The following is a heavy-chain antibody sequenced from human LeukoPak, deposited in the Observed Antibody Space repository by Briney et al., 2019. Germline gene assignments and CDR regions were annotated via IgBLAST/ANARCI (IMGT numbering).Heavy chain of an antibody. CDR3: ARARAYSNGHYMDV. CDR2: MNPNSGNT. Sequence: GASVKVSCKASGYTFTSYDINWVRQATGQGLEWMGWMNPNSGNTGYAQKFQGRVTITRNTSISTAYMELSSLRSEDTAVYYCARARAYSNGHYMDVWGKGTTVTVSS. J-gene: IGHJ6*03. CDR1: GYTFTSYD. D-gene: IGHD4-11*01. V-gene: IGHV1-8*03.